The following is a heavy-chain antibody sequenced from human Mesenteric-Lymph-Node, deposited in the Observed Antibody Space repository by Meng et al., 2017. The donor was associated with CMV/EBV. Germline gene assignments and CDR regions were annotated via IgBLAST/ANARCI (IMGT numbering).Heavy chain of an antibody. Sequence: GESLKISRAVSGFTFSSHWMYWVRQAPGKGLVWVSRINGGGHTVTYADSVKGRFTISKDNTKNTQYLQMDSLKAEDTAVYYYARPVILAGGTDGWFDPWGQGTLVTVSS. V-gene: IGHV3-74*03. D-gene: IGHD6-13*01. J-gene: IGHJ5*02. CDR1: GFTFSSHW. CDR3: ARPVILAGGTDGWFDP. CDR2: INGGGHTV.